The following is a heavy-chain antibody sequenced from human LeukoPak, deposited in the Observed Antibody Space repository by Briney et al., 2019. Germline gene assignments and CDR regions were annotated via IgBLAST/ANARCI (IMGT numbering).Heavy chain of an antibody. Sequence: PGGSLRLSRAASGFTFSSYAMSWVRQAPGKGLEWVSAISGSGGSTYYADSVKGRFTISRDNAKNSLYLQMNSLRAEDTAVYYCARDIYYYYYMDVWGKGTTVTVSS. CDR1: GFTFSSYA. CDR3: ARDIYYYYYMDV. V-gene: IGHV3-23*01. J-gene: IGHJ6*03. CDR2: ISGSGGST.